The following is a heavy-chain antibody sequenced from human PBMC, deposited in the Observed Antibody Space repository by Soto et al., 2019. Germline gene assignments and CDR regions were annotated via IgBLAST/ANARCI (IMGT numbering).Heavy chain of an antibody. J-gene: IGHJ4*02. CDR3: ARGSDVLARGTTVFDY. CDR1: GGSISNSDYF. V-gene: IGHV4-30-4*01. Sequence: QVPLQESGPGLVKPLQTLSLTYTVSGGSISNSDYFWSWIRQSPGKGLECIGYSSSSGNTYYNPSPKSRATLSVDTSKNQFFPRLTSVNVEKTAVYYCARGSDVLARGTTVFDYLGQGTLVTVSP. CDR2: SSSSGNT. D-gene: IGHD3-10*01.